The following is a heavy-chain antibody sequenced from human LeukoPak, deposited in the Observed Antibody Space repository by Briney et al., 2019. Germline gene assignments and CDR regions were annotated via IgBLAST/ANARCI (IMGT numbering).Heavy chain of an antibody. CDR2: INRSGST. Sequence: SETLSLTCAVYGGSFSGYYWSWIRQPPGKGLEWIGEINRSGSTNYNPSLKSRVTISVDTSKNQFSLKLSSVTAADTAVYYCARDIPDIVATLAFDIWGQGTMVTVSS. D-gene: IGHD5-12*01. J-gene: IGHJ3*02. V-gene: IGHV4-34*01. CDR1: GGSFSGYY. CDR3: ARDIPDIVATLAFDI.